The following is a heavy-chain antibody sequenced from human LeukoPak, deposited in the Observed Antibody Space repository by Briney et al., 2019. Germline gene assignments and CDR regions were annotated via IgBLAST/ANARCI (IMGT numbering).Heavy chain of an antibody. J-gene: IGHJ4*02. CDR1: GGSMSNDY. D-gene: IGHD3-10*01. V-gene: IGHV4-59*08. Sequence: SETLSLTCTVSGGSMSNDYLTWIRQPPGQGLEWIGYIYYSGSTYYNPSLKSRVTISLDTSKNQFSLKLSSVAAADTAVYYCARRTRGLDYWGQGTLVTVSS. CDR3: ARRTRGLDY. CDR2: IYYSGST.